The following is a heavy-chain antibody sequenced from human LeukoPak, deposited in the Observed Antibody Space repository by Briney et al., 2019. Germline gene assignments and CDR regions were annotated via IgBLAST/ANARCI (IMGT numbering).Heavy chain of an antibody. CDR1: GGSISSSSYY. CDR3: AKSRAVWSDYYYYMDV. D-gene: IGHD3-3*01. Sequence: SETLSLTCTVSGGSISSSSYYWGWIRQPPWKGLEWIGSIYYSGSTYYNPSLKSRVTISVDTSKNQFSLKLSSVTAADTAVYYCAKSRAVWSDYYYYMDVWGKGTTVTVSS. J-gene: IGHJ6*03. CDR2: IYYSGST. V-gene: IGHV4-39*07.